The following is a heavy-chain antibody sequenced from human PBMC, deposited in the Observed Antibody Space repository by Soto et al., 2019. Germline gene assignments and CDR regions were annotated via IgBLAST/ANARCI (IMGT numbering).Heavy chain of an antibody. V-gene: IGHV1-3*01. Sequence: ASVKVSCKASGYTFTSYAMHWVRQAPGQRLEWMGWINAGNGNTKYSQKFQGRVTITRDTSASTAYMELSSLRSEDTAVYYCAIPPTGSSWYDYWGQGTLVTVSS. D-gene: IGHD6-13*01. J-gene: IGHJ4*02. CDR1: GYTFTSYA. CDR3: AIPPTGSSWYDY. CDR2: INAGNGNT.